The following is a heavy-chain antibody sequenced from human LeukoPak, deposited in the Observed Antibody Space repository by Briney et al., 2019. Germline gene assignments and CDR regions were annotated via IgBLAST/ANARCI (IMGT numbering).Heavy chain of an antibody. V-gene: IGHV3-48*03. CDR3: ARDFVGAFDY. D-gene: IGHD1-26*01. CDR2: ISSSGSTI. CDR1: GFTFSNYA. J-gene: IGHJ4*02. Sequence: PGGSLRLSCAASGFTFSNYAMSWVRQAPGKGLEWASYISSSGSTIYYADSVKGRFTISRDNAKNSLYLQMNSLRAEDTAVYYCARDFVGAFDYWGQGTLVAVSS.